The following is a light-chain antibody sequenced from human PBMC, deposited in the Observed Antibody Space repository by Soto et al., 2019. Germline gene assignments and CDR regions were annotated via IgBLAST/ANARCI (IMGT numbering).Light chain of an antibody. CDR2: EVS. CDR3: SSYTTTNTYV. CDR1: TSDVGSYNY. V-gene: IGLV2-14*01. Sequence: QSALTQPASVSGSPGQSITISCTGTTSDVGSYNYVSWYQQHPGKAPKLMIYEVSNRPSGVSNRFSGSKSGNTASLTSSGLQAEDEADYYCSSYTTTNTYVFGTGTKLTVL. J-gene: IGLJ1*01.